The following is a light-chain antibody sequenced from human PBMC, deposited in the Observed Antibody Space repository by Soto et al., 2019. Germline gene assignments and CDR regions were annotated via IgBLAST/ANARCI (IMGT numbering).Light chain of an antibody. CDR1: QSLANINGYTY. V-gene: IGKV2-28*01. J-gene: IGKJ1*01. Sequence: IVLTQSPLSLPVTPEDPASISCRSSQSLANINGYTYLDWLVQKPGQSPQLLIYLASNRASGVPDRSSGSVAGTDFILNISRVEAEDVGVYYCMQALRTPKTFGQGTKVDIK. CDR2: LAS. CDR3: MQALRTPKT.